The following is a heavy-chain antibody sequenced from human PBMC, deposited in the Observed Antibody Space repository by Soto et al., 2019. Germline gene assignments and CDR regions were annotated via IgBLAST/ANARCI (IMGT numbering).Heavy chain of an antibody. Sequence: GGSLRLSCAASGFTFSSYAMHWVRQAPGKGLEWVAVISYDGSNKYYADSVKGRFTISRDNSKNTLHLQMNSLRAEDTAVYYCARAYSSSLDYRGQGTLVTVSS. CDR3: ARAYSSSLDY. D-gene: IGHD6-13*01. V-gene: IGHV3-30-3*01. CDR2: ISYDGSNK. CDR1: GFTFSSYA. J-gene: IGHJ4*02.